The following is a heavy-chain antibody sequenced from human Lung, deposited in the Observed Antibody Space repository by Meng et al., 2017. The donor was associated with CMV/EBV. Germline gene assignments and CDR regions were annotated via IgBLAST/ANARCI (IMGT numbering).Heavy chain of an antibody. J-gene: IGHJ4*02. Sequence: QITLKEAGPTLLKPTRTLTLTFPVSGFSFSTSGVGVGWIRQPAGKALEWLALIYWDGDKRYSPSLENRLVITKDTSRNLVVLAMTNMDPVDTATYYCARQSYYDDSGYYFDYWGQGTLVTVSS. D-gene: IGHD3-22*01. CDR3: ARQSYYDDSGYYFDY. V-gene: IGHV2-5*02. CDR1: GFSFSTSGVG. CDR2: IYWDGDK.